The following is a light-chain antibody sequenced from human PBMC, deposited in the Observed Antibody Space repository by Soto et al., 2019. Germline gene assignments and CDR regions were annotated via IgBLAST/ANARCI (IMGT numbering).Light chain of an antibody. V-gene: IGLV1-51*01. CDR2: DNN. J-gene: IGLJ1*01. CDR3: GAWDGGLSAFV. Sequence: QSALTQPPSVSAALGRTVTISCSGSSSNIGNSFVSWYQQLPGTAPRLLIYDNNERPSGIPDRFSGSKSGTSATLGITGLQTGDEADYYCGAWDGGLSAFVFGTGTKSPS. CDR1: SSNIGNSF.